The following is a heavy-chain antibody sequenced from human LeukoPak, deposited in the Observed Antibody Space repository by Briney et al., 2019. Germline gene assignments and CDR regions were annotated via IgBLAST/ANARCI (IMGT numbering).Heavy chain of an antibody. Sequence: GGSLRLSCAASGFTSSSYAMSWVRQAPGKGLEWVSVISGSGGSIYYGDSVKGRFTISRDNFKNTLYMQMNGLRAEDTAVYYCAREAGNFDYWGQGTLVTVSP. CDR3: AREAGNFDY. V-gene: IGHV3-23*01. CDR2: ISGSGGSI. J-gene: IGHJ4*02. CDR1: GFTSSSYA.